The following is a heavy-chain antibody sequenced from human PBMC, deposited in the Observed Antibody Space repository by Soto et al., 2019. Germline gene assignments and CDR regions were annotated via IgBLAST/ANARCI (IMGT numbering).Heavy chain of an antibody. V-gene: IGHV4-59*08. CDR2: IYYSGST. D-gene: IGHD3-10*01. Sequence: SETLSLTCTVSGGSISSYYWSWIRQPPGKGLEWIGYIYYSGSTNYNPSLKSRVTISVDTSKNQFSLKLSSVTAADTAVYYCARLWFGEVNWFDPWGQGTLVTVS. CDR3: ARLWFGEVNWFDP. J-gene: IGHJ5*02. CDR1: GGSISSYY.